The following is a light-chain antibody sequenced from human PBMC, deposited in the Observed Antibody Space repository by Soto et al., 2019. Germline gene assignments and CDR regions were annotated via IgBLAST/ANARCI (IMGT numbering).Light chain of an antibody. V-gene: IGLV2-14*01. CDR2: EVS. Sequence: QSALTQPASVSRSPGQSITISCTGTSSNVGGYHYVSWYQQHPGKAPKLMIYEVSNRPSGVSNRFSGSKSGNTASLSISGLQPEEETDYYCSSYTSSNTLVFGTGTKVTVL. CDR3: SSYTSSNTLV. J-gene: IGLJ1*01. CDR1: SSNVGGYHY.